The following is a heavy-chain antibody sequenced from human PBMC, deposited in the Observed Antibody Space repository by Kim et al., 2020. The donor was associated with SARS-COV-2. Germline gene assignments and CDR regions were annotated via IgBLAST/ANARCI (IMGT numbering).Heavy chain of an antibody. CDR1: GFTFSSYA. V-gene: IGHV3-23*01. CDR3: AKDMWELPPGGAFDI. Sequence: GGSLRLPCAASGFTFSSYAISWVRQAPGKGLEWVSAISGSGGTTYYADSVKGRFAISRDHSKNTVYLQMNTLRAEDTAVYYCAKDMWELPPGGAFDIWGQGTMVTVSS. CDR2: ISGSGGTT. D-gene: IGHD1-26*01. J-gene: IGHJ3*02.